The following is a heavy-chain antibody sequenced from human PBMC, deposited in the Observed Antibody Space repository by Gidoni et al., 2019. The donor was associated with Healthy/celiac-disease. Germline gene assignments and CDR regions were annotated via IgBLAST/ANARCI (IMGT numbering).Heavy chain of an antibody. CDR1: GGSFSGYY. V-gene: IGHV4-34*01. CDR3: ARYIGMVIIGMDV. Sequence: QWGAGLLKPSETLSLTCAVYGGSFSGYYWSWIRQPPGKGLEWIGEINHSGSTNYNPSLKSRVTISVDTSKNQFSLKLSSVTAADTAVYYCARYIGMVIIGMDVWGQGTTVTVSS. D-gene: IGHD3-3*01. CDR2: INHSGST. J-gene: IGHJ6*02.